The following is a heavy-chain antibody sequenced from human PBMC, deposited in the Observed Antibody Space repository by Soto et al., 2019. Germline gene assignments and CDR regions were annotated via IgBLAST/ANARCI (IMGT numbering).Heavy chain of an antibody. CDR3: AKDIRSSGGRSPFDL. D-gene: IGHD2-15*01. V-gene: IGHV3-23*01. J-gene: IGHJ4*02. CDR2: ISGRVNST. CDR1: GFAFGTYV. Sequence: EVQLLESGGGLVQPGGSLRLSCEASGFAFGTYVMSWVRQAPGKGLEWVSAISGRVNSTYYADSVKGRFTISRDNAKNTLYLQMTSLRAEDPAVYYCAKDIRSSGGRSPFDLWGQGTLVTVSS.